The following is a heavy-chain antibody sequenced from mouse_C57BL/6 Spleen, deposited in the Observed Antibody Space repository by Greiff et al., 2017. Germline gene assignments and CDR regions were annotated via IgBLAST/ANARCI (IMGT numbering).Heavy chain of an antibody. CDR3: ASRTLLLQAMDY. CDR2: IDPSASYT. V-gene: IGHV1-69*01. D-gene: IGHD1-1*01. J-gene: IGHJ4*01. Sequence: QVQLQQPGAELVMPGASVKLSCKASGYTFTSYWMHWVKQRPGQGLEWIGEIDPSASYTNYNQKFKGKSTLTVDKSSSTAYMQLSSLTSEDSAVYYCASRTLLLQAMDYWGQGTSVTDSS. CDR1: GYTFTSYW.